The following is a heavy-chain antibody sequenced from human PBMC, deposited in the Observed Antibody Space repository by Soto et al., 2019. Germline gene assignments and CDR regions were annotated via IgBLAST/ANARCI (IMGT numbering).Heavy chain of an antibody. Sequence: GESLKISCKGSGYSFTSYWIGWVRQMPGKGLEWMGIIYPSDSDTRYRPSFQGQVTISADKSISSAYLQWNSLRASDTAMYYCARGGVSTRTFDYWGQGTPVTVSS. CDR2: IYPSDSDT. J-gene: IGHJ4*02. CDR1: GYSFTSYW. V-gene: IGHV5-51*01. D-gene: IGHD3-3*01. CDR3: ARGGVSTRTFDY.